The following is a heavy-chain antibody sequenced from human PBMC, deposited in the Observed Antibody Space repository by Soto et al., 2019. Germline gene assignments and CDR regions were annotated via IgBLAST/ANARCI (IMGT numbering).Heavy chain of an antibody. D-gene: IGHD1-7*01. CDR2: IYYSGTT. CDR3: ARDGVSSTEYTWNYGTYFDY. Sequence: SETLSLTCAVSGYSISSSNWWGWIRQPPGKGLEWIGYIYYSGTTYYNPSLKSRVTISVDTSKNQFSLKLSSVTAADTAMYYCARDGVSSTEYTWNYGTYFDYWGQGALVTVSS. J-gene: IGHJ4*02. CDR1: GYSISSSNW. V-gene: IGHV4-28*03.